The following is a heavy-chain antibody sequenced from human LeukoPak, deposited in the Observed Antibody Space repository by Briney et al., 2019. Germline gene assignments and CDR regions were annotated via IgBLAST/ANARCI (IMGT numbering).Heavy chain of an antibody. D-gene: IGHD2-21*02. CDR3: ARGGDWLFDY. CDR2: IHHSKSS. J-gene: IGHJ4*02. Sequence: SETLSLTCAVYGGSFSGYYWSWIRQPPGKGLEWIGEIHHSKSSNYYPSLKSRVTISVDKSKNQFSLELNSVTAADTAVYYCARGGDWLFDYWGQGTLVTVSS. V-gene: IGHV4-34*01. CDR1: GGSFSGYY.